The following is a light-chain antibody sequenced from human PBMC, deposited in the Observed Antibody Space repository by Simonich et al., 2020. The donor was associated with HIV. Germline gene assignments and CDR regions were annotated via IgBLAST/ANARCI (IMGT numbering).Light chain of an antibody. J-gene: IGLJ3*02. CDR2: GFK. CDR3: SSYTRSGTWV. Sequence: QSALTQPASVSGSPGESITIFCTGTSSEVGGYNFVSCYQQHPCKAPKLLISGFKNRPSGFSNRFSGSKSGNTASLTTSGLQAEDEADYYCSSYTRSGTWVFGGGTKLTVL. V-gene: IGLV2-14*03. CDR1: SSEVGGYNF.